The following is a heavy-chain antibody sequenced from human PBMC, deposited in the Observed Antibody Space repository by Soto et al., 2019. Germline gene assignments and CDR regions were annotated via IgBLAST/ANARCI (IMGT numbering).Heavy chain of an antibody. CDR3: ARGPRAPPPHDYGMDV. CDR1: GFTFSSYV. Sequence: EVQLLESGGGLVQPGGSLRLSCAASGFTFSSYVMNWVRQAPGKGLEWVAAISGSGGSTYYGDSVEGRFTVSRDNPKKTLCRKMTSRRAEDTAVYYCARGPRAPPPHDYGMDVWGQGTTVTVSS. V-gene: IGHV3-23*01. CDR2: ISGSGGST. J-gene: IGHJ6*02.